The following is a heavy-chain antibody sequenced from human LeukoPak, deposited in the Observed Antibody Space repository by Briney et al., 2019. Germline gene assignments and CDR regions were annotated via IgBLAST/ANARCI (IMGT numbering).Heavy chain of an antibody. CDR3: ARGARQQQLVDWFDP. V-gene: IGHV4-30-2*01. CDR1: GGSISSGDFS. D-gene: IGHD6-13*01. J-gene: IGHJ5*02. CDR2: IYHSGST. Sequence: TLSLTCAVSGGSISSGDFSWNWVRQPPGKGLEWTGYIYHSGSTYYNPSLRSRVTISVDRSKNQFSLKLSSVTASDTAVYYCARGARQQQLVDWFDPWGQGTLVSVSS.